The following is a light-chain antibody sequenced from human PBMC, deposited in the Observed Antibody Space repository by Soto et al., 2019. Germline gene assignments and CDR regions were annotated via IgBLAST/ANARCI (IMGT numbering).Light chain of an antibody. CDR3: SSYTSSSTLWV. V-gene: IGLV2-14*01. J-gene: IGLJ3*02. Sequence: QSVLTQPASVSGSPGQSITISCTGTSSDVGGYNYVSWYQQHPGKAPKLMIYDVSNRPSGVSNRFSGSKSGNTASLTISGLHAEDEADYYCSSYTSSSTLWVFGGGTKVTVL. CDR1: SSDVGGYNY. CDR2: DVS.